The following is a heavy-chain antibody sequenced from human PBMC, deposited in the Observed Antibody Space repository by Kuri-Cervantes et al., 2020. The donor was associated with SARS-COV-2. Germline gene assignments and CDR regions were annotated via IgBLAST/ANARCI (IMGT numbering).Heavy chain of an antibody. J-gene: IGHJ6*02. CDR3: ARGRRPTYYYHYGMDA. CDR2: IYYSGST. CDR1: GFTFSDYY. V-gene: IGHV4-59*12. Sequence: GSLRLSCAASGFTFSDYYMSWIRQAPGKGLEWIGYIYYSGSTNYNPSLKSRVTVSVDTSKNQFSLKLSSVTAADTAVYYCARGRRPTYYYHYGMDAWGQGTTVTVSS.